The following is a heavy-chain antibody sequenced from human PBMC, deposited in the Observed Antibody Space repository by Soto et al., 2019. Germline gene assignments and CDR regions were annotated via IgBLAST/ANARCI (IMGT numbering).Heavy chain of an antibody. CDR3: TRYSSSWYSVYYFDY. CDR1: GFTFSNAW. J-gene: IGHJ4*02. D-gene: IGHD6-13*01. CDR2: IKSKTDGGTT. Sequence: GGSLRLSCAASGFTFSNAWMSWVRQAPGKGLEWVGRIKSKTDGGTTDYAAPVKGRFTISRDDSKNTLYLQMNSLKTEDTAVYYCTRYSSSWYSVYYFDYWGQGTLVTVSS. V-gene: IGHV3-15*01.